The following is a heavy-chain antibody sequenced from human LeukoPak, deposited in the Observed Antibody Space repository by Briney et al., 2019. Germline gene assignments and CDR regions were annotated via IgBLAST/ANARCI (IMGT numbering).Heavy chain of an antibody. Sequence: GGSLRLSCAASGFTFSSYGMSWVRQAPGKGLEWVSVISGSGGSTYYADSVKGRFTISRDNSKNTLYLQMNSLRAEDTAVYYCAKDPRSSSVNWFDPWGQGTLVTVSS. CDR3: AKDPRSSSVNWFDP. CDR1: GFTFSSYG. V-gene: IGHV3-23*01. J-gene: IGHJ5*02. CDR2: ISGSGGST. D-gene: IGHD6-6*01.